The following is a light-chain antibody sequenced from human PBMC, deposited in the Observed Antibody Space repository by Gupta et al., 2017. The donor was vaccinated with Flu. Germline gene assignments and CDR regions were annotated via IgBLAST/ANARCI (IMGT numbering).Light chain of an antibody. Sequence: QAGLTQLPSVSKGLRQTATLTCSGNSNNVGNQGAAWLQQHQGQPPKILSYSKNNRPSGISDRFFASRSGSNASLLIIGRQPEEEADDYCSGWDSDLKALVFGGGTKVTV. CDR3: SGWDSDLKALV. V-gene: IGLV10-54*04. CDR2: SKN. J-gene: IGLJ3*02. CDR1: SNNVGNQG.